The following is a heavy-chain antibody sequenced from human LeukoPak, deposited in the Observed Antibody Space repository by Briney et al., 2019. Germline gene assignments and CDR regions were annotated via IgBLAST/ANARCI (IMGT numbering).Heavy chain of an antibody. J-gene: IGHJ5*02. Sequence: PSQTLSLTCTVSGGSISSGSYYWSWIRQPAGKGLEWIGRIYASGSTNYNPSLKSRVTISIDTSKNQFSLKLNSVTAADTAVYFCARDLVQMAQPAWFDPWGQGTLVTVSS. CDR3: ARDLVQMAQPAWFDP. V-gene: IGHV4-61*02. D-gene: IGHD5-24*01. CDR2: IYASGST. CDR1: GGSISSGSYY.